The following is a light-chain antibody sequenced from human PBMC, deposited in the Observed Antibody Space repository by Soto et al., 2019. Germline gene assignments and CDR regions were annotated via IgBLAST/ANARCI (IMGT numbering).Light chain of an antibody. Sequence: EVVLPQSPLSRPVALGHPASTSCRPSQSLVFRVGNTYLNWFQQRPGQSPRRLIYKVSNRDSGVPDRFSGSGSGTDFTLKISRVEAEDVGVYYCMQGTRWLWTFGQGTKVEIK. CDR3: MQGTRWLWT. CDR1: QSLVFRVGNTY. CDR2: KVS. J-gene: IGKJ1*01. V-gene: IGKV2-30*01.